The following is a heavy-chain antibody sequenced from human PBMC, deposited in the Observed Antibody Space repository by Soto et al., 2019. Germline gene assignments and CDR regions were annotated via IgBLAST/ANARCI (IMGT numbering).Heavy chain of an antibody. CDR3: ARVLPPFDP. CDR2: ISPYSDDT. J-gene: IGHJ5*02. V-gene: IGHV1-18*01. CDR1: GYRFSDYG. Sequence: ASVKVSCKTSGYRFSDYGISWVRQAPGQGLEWLGWISPYSDDTKYAHIVQGRVYMSIDRSTRTAYMDLRSLRSDDTAVYYCARVLPPFDPWGQGTLVTVSS.